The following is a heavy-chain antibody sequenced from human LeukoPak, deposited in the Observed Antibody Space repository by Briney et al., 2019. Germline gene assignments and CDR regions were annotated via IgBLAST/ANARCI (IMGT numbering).Heavy chain of an antibody. Sequence: GGSLRLSCAASGFTFSIYWVHWVRQAPGKGLVWVSSINSDGSSTSYADSGKGRFTISRDNAKHTLYLQMNTLRAEDTAVYYCASLDYWGQGTPVTVSS. J-gene: IGHJ4*02. CDR1: GFTFSIYW. CDR3: ASLDY. V-gene: IGHV3-74*01. CDR2: INSDGSST.